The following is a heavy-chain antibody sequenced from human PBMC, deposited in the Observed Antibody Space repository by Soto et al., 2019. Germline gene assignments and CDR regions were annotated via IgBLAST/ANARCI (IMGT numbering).Heavy chain of an antibody. CDR2: ISATATGT. CDR3: TKDLNYYGSGSHY. CDR1: GFAFSNYA. V-gene: IGHV3-23*01. J-gene: IGHJ4*02. D-gene: IGHD3-10*01. Sequence: GESLRLSCVASGFAFSNYAMSWVRQAPGKGLEWVSSISATATGTYYADSVKGRFTVSRDNSKSTVYLDLTSLRVEDTAVFYCTKDLNYYGSGSHYWGQGTQVTVSS.